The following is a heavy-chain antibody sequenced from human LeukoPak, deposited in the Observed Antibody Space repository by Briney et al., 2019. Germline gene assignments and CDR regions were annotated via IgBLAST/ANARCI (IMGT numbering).Heavy chain of an antibody. J-gene: IGHJ4*02. Sequence: PGGSLRLSCAASGFTFNNYVMNWVRQAPGKGLEWVSAVSGSGGSTYYADSVKGRFTISRDNSRNTLYLQMNSLRAEDTAIYYCTKDDGYYDSSGSSLFDSWGQGTLVTVSS. CDR3: TKDDGYYDSSGSSLFDS. V-gene: IGHV3-23*01. CDR2: VSGSGGST. CDR1: GFTFNNYV. D-gene: IGHD3-22*01.